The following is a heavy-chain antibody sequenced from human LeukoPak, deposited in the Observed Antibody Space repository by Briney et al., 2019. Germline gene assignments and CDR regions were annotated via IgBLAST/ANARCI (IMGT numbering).Heavy chain of an antibody. J-gene: IGHJ4*02. Sequence: GGSLRLSCAVSGFSLSDYYMNWVRQAPGKGLEWISYVTSTGRSTNYAESVKGRFTISRDSAKNSVSLQLSSLTAEDTAVYYCARGRRGSYYTFQVWGQGTLGSVSS. CDR1: GFSLSDYY. D-gene: IGHD3-16*01. CDR2: VTSTGRST. V-gene: IGHV3-11*01. CDR3: ARGRRGSYYTFQV.